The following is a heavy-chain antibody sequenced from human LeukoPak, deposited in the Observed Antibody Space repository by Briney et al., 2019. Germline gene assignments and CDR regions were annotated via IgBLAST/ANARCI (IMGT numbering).Heavy chain of an antibody. V-gene: IGHV1-69*06. CDR2: IIPMFGTA. D-gene: IGHD3-3*01. Sequence: SVKVSCKASGYTFTSYAMSWVRQAPGQGLEWMGGIIPMFGTANYAQKFQGRVTITADKSTSTAYMELSSLRSEDTAVYYCARDRYYDFWSGSHYFDYWGQGTLVTVSS. CDR3: ARDRYYDFWSGSHYFDY. CDR1: GYTFTSYA. J-gene: IGHJ4*02.